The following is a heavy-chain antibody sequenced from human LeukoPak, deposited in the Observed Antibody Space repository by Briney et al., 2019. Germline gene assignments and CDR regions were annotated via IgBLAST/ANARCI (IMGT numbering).Heavy chain of an antibody. V-gene: IGHV4-30-4*01. CDR2: IYYSGST. Sequence: SETLSLTCTVSNGSINFVSYYWSWIRQPPGKGLEWIGYIYYSGSTYYNPSLKSRVTISVDTSKNQFSLKLSSVTAADTAVYYCARVLSHYYYYGMDVWGQGTTVTVSS. CDR3: ARVLSHYYYYGMDV. CDR1: NGSINFVSYY. J-gene: IGHJ6*02.